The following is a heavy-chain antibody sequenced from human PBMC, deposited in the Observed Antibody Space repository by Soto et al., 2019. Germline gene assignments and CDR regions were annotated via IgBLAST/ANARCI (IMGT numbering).Heavy chain of an antibody. D-gene: IGHD2-2*01. Sequence: QVQLVESGEGVVQPGRSLRLSCAASGFTFSRYDMHWFRQAPGKGLEWVALTASDGSNKYYTDSVKGRFIISRDNSKNKLDLQIDILSTEDTAVYYCAKERVLPPGDTDFFDYRGQGNLVTVSS. CDR3: AKERVLPPGDTDFFDY. CDR2: TASDGSNK. V-gene: IGHV3-30*18. CDR1: GFTFSRYD. J-gene: IGHJ4*02.